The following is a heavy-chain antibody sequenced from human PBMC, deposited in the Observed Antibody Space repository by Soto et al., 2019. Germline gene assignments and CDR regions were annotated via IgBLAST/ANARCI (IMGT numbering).Heavy chain of an antibody. D-gene: IGHD1-7*01. CDR3: ARGLLRITGTTSY. J-gene: IGHJ4*02. CDR1: ADTFTSYY. CDR2: INPNGGST. Sequence: ASVKVSCKAPADTFTSYYIHWVRQAPGHGLEWMGIINPNGGSTRFAQTFQGRITMTTDTSTSTVYMELRSLRSEDTAVYYCARGLLRITGTTSYWGQGTLVTVSS. V-gene: IGHV1-46*01.